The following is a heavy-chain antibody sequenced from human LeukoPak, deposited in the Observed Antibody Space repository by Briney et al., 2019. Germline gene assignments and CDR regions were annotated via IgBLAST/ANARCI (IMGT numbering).Heavy chain of an antibody. J-gene: IGHJ5*02. Sequence: SETLSLTCSVAGASIRGSNFYWGWLRQTDGKGPEWIGRIQASGSTTYNPALENRITISVDTSNNQFSLHLNSVTAADTAMYFCARESLANVGDFWDGYWGFDPWGQGALVTVSS. V-gene: IGHV4-61*02. CDR1: GASIRGSNFY. D-gene: IGHD3-3*01. CDR3: ARESLANVGDFWDGYWGFDP. CDR2: IQASGST.